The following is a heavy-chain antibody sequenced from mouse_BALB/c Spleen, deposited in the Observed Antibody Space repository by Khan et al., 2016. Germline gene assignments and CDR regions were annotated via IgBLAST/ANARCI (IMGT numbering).Heavy chain of an antibody. D-gene: IGHD2-2*01. V-gene: IGHV7-3*02. CDR2: IGNKANGYTT. CDR1: GFTFTDYY. Sequence: EVELVESGGGLVQPGGSLRLSCATSGFTFTDYYMSWVRQPPGQALEWLGFIGNKANGYTTEYNASVKDRFTISKYTSQSILYLSMRTLRAEDSDTYYSARNGYAWFTYWGQGTLVIVSA. CDR3: ARNGYAWFTY. J-gene: IGHJ3*01.